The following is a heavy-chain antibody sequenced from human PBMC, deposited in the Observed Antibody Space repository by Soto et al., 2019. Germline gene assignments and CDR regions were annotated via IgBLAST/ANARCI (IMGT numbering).Heavy chain of an antibody. Sequence: EASVKVSCKVSGHSFTGHYTHWVRQAPGQGLEWMGWINPNSGDTNYARKFQGRVTMTRDTSIKTVYMELSSLRSDDTAVYYCARALIGFLDWLPDNYYYGMDVWGQGTTVTVSS. V-gene: IGHV1-2*02. J-gene: IGHJ6*02. D-gene: IGHD3-3*02. CDR1: GHSFTGHY. CDR3: ARALIGFLDWLPDNYYYGMDV. CDR2: INPNSGDT.